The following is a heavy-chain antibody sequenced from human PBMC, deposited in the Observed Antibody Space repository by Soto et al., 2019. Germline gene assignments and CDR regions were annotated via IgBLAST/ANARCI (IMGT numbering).Heavy chain of an antibody. J-gene: IGHJ5*02. Sequence: QVQLVQSGAEVKKPGSSVKVSCKASGGTFSSYTISWVRQAPGQGLEWMGRIIPILGIANYAQKFQGRVTITAEKSTSTAYMELSSLRSEDTAVYYCARDRSSGSYHNWFDPWGQGTLVTVSS. CDR2: IIPILGIA. CDR1: GGTFSSYT. V-gene: IGHV1-69*08. CDR3: ARDRSSGSYHNWFDP. D-gene: IGHD3-10*01.